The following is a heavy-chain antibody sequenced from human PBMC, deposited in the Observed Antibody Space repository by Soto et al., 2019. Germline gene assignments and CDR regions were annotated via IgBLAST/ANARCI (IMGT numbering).Heavy chain of an antibody. Sequence: SETLSLTCTVSGGSISSSSYYWGWIRQPPGKGLEWIGSIYYSGSTYYNPSLKSRVTISVDTSRNQFSLKLSSVTAADTAVYYCARQAAGSIYYYYYYGMDVWGQGTTVTVSS. D-gene: IGHD6-13*01. CDR2: IYYSGST. V-gene: IGHV4-39*01. CDR1: GGSISSSSYY. CDR3: ARQAAGSIYYYYYYGMDV. J-gene: IGHJ6*02.